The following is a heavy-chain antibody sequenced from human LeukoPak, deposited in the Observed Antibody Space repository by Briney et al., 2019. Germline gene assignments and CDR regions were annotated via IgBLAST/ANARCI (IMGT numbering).Heavy chain of an antibody. V-gene: IGHV4-59*01. J-gene: IGHJ3*02. CDR1: GGSISSYY. CDR3: ARDLLVGAALYAFDI. D-gene: IGHD1-26*01. CDR2: IYYSGST. Sequence: SETLSLTCTVSGGSISSYYWSWIRQPPGKGLEWIGYIYYSGSTNYNPSLKSRVTISVDTSKNQFSLKLSSVTAADTAVYYCARDLLVGAALYAFDIWGQGTMVTVSS.